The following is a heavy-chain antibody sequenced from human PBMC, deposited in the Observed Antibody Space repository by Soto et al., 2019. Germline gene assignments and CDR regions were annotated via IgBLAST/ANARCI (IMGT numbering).Heavy chain of an antibody. CDR2: IWYDGSDT. V-gene: IGHV3-33*01. Sequence: RRLSCAASGFTFSSYGMHWVRQAPGKGLEWVAVIWYDGSDTYYADSVKGRFTISRDNSKNTLYLQMNSLRAEDTAVYYCARDQGDGWGQGTLVTVSS. D-gene: IGHD2-21*02. CDR1: GFTFSSYG. J-gene: IGHJ4*02. CDR3: ARDQGDG.